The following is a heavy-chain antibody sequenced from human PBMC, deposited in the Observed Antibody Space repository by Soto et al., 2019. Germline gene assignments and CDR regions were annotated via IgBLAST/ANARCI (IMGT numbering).Heavy chain of an antibody. V-gene: IGHV3-21*01. Sequence: EVQLVESGGGLVKPGGSLRLSCAASGFTFSSYSMNWVRQAPGKGLEWVSSISSSSSYIYYADSVKGRFTISRDNAKNSLYLQMNSLRAEDTAVYYCAREVWYSGYDFFAYWGQGTLVTVSS. CDR3: AREVWYSGYDFFAY. CDR2: ISSSSSYI. J-gene: IGHJ4*02. D-gene: IGHD5-12*01. CDR1: GFTFSSYS.